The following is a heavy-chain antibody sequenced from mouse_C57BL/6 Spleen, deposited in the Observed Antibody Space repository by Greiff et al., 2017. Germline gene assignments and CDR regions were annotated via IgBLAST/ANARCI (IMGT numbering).Heavy chain of an antibody. Sequence: EVKLVESGEGLVKPGGSLKLSCAASGFTFSSYAMSWVRQTPEKRLEWVAYISSGGDYIYYADTVKGRFTISRDNARNTLYLQMSSLKSEDTAMYYCTRDRGNLYYAMDYWGQGTSVTVSS. CDR3: TRDRGNLYYAMDY. V-gene: IGHV5-9-1*02. D-gene: IGHD2-1*01. CDR2: ISSGGDYI. J-gene: IGHJ4*01. CDR1: GFTFSSYA.